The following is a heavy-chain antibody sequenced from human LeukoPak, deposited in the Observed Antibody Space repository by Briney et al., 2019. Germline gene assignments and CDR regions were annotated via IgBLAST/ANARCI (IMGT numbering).Heavy chain of an antibody. J-gene: IGHJ4*02. CDR3: ARGLASGYPPIPFDY. D-gene: IGHD3-3*01. Sequence: SETLSLTCTVSGGSISSYYWSWIRQPPGKGLEWIGEIIDTGSTKYNSSLKSRVTISVDTSKNEFSLNLTSVTAADTAIYYCARGLASGYPPIPFDYWGQGTLVTVSS. V-gene: IGHV4-34*12. CDR1: GGSISSYY. CDR2: IIDTGST.